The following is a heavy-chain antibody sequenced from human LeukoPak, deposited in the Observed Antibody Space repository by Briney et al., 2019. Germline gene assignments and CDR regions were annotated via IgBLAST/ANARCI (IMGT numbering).Heavy chain of an antibody. D-gene: IGHD6-19*01. CDR2: IKSKSDGGTI. CDR1: GFTFSSYG. J-gene: IGHJ4*02. Sequence: GGSLRLSCAASGFTFSSYGMHWVRQAPGKGLEWVGRIKSKSDGGTIDYAASVKGRFIVSRDDSKNTLYLQMNSLKTEDTAVYYCSAGWPLNYWGQGTLVTVSS. CDR3: SAGWPLNY. V-gene: IGHV3-15*01.